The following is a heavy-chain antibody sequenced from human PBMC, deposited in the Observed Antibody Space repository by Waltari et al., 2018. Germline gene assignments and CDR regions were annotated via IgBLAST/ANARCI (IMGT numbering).Heavy chain of an antibody. CDR2: IYTSGST. Sequence: QVQLQESGPGLVKPSQTLSLTCTVSGGSISSGSYYWSWIRPPAGKGLEWIVRIYTSGSTNYNPSLKSRVTISVDTSKNQFSLKLSSVTAADTAVYYCARAVGSYYYYYGMDVWGQGTTVTVSS. V-gene: IGHV4-61*02. J-gene: IGHJ6*02. D-gene: IGHD2-15*01. CDR1: GGSISSGSYY. CDR3: ARAVGSYYYYYGMDV.